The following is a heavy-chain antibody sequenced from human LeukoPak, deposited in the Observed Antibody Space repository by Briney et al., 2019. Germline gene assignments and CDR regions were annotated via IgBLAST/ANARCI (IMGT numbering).Heavy chain of an antibody. CDR3: ARLKGYNYGYPDY. CDR2: IYYTGST. CDR1: GGSITTYY. V-gene: IGHV4-59*08. D-gene: IGHD5-24*01. J-gene: IGHJ4*02. Sequence: HPSEPLSLTCTVSGGSITTYYWSWIRQPPGKGLEHIGYIYYTGSTNYNPSLKSRVTISVDTSKSQFSLKLSSVTAADTAVYYCARLKGYNYGYPDYWGQGTLVTVSS.